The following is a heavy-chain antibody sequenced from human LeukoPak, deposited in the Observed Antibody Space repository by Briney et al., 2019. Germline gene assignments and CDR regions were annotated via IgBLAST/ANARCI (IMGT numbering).Heavy chain of an antibody. CDR3: AKDSLLPYYYDSSGYLNY. CDR1: GFTFSSYG. V-gene: IGHV3-30*02. CDR2: IRYDGSNK. J-gene: IGHJ4*02. Sequence: GGSLRLSCAASGFTFSSYGMHWVRQAPGKGLEWVAFIRYDGSNKYYAESVKGRFTISRDNSKNTLYLQMNSLRAEDTAVYYCAKDSLLPYYYDSSGYLNYWGQGTLVTVSS. D-gene: IGHD3-22*01.